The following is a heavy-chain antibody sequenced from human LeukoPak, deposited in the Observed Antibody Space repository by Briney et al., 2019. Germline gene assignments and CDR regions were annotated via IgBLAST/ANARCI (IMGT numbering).Heavy chain of an antibody. CDR1: GFIFSSYE. J-gene: IGHJ4*02. D-gene: IGHD1-26*01. CDR3: ARDNPIVGATITLDY. V-gene: IGHV3-48*03. Sequence: GGSLRLSCAASGFIFSSYEMNWVRQVPGKGLEWVSYISSSGSTIYYADSVKGRFTISRDNAKNSLYLQMNSLRAEDTAVYYCARDNPIVGATITLDYWGQGALVTVSS. CDR2: ISSSGSTI.